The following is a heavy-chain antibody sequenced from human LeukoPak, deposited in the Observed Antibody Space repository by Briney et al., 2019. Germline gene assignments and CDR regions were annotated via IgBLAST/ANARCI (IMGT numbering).Heavy chain of an antibody. D-gene: IGHD1-26*01. V-gene: IGHV3-21*01. CDR2: ISSSSSYI. Sequence: GGSLRLSCAASGFTFSSYSMYWVRQAPGKGLEWVSSISSSSSYIYYADSVKGRFTISRDNAKNSLYLQMNSLRAEDTAVYYCARDGGIVGARWFDPWGQGTLVTVSS. CDR3: ARDGGIVGARWFDP. J-gene: IGHJ5*02. CDR1: GFTFSSYS.